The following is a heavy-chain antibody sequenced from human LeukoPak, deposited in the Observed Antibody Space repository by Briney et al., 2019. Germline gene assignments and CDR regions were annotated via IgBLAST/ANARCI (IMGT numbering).Heavy chain of an antibody. Sequence: PGGSLRLFCATSGFTFSSYWMRWVRQAPGKGREWVANIKGDGSQTDYLDSVKGRFTISRDNTKNSVYLQVNSLRAEDTAVYYCARNQRITGPSWDYYYMDVWGKGTTVTVS. D-gene: IGHD1-20*01. CDR3: ARNQRITGPSWDYYYMDV. CDR2: IKGDGSQT. CDR1: GFTFSSYW. J-gene: IGHJ6*03. V-gene: IGHV3-7*01.